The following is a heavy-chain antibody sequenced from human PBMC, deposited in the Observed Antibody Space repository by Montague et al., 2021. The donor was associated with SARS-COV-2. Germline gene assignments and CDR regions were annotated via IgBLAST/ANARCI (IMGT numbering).Heavy chain of an antibody. CDR3: ARAASDIVLMVYAIRAFDI. CDR2: IYYSEST. Sequence: TLSLTCTVSGGSISSGGYYWSWIRQHPGKGLEWIGYIYYSESTYYTPSLKSRVTISVDTSKNQFSLKLSSVTAADTAVYYCARAASDIVLMVYAIRAFDIWGQGTMVTVS. D-gene: IGHD2-8*01. CDR1: GGSISSGGYY. V-gene: IGHV4-31*03. J-gene: IGHJ3*02.